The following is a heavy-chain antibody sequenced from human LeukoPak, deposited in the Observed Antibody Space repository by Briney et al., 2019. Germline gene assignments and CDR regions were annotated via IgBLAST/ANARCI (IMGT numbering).Heavy chain of an antibody. V-gene: IGHV3-9*01. J-gene: IGHJ3*02. CDR2: ISWNSGSI. D-gene: IGHD3-10*01. CDR3: AKDFDGSGRIAFAFDI. CDR1: GFTFDDYA. Sequence: GGSLRLSCAASGFTFDDYAMHWVRQAPGKGLEWVSGISWNSGSIGYADSVKGRFTISRDNAKNSLYLQMNSLRAEDTALYYCAKDFDGSGRIAFAFDIWGQGTMVTVSS.